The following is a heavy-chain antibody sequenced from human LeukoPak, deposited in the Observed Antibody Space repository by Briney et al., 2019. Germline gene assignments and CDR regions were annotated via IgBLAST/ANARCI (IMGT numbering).Heavy chain of an antibody. CDR2: VNGDETSR. CDR1: GFTFRDYW. Sequence: GGSLRLSCTASGFTFRDYWMHWIRQTPREGLVWVSRVNGDETSRAYADSVEGRFTISRDNAKNTLYLQMNSLREEDTALYYCARDLNGRFDIWGQGTLVTVSS. D-gene: IGHD1-1*01. CDR3: ARDLNGRFDI. J-gene: IGHJ5*02. V-gene: IGHV3-74*01.